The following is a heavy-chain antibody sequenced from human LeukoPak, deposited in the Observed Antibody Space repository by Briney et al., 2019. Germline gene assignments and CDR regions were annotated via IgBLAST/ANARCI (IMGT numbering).Heavy chain of an antibody. CDR2: IIPIFGTA. D-gene: IGHD2-15*01. V-gene: IGHV1-69*13. CDR3: ARVRRVGKVAATGLYY. J-gene: IGHJ4*02. Sequence: SVKVSCKASGGTFSSYAISWVRQAPGQGLEWMGGIIPIFGTANYAQKFQGRVTITADESTSTAYMELSSLRSEDAAVYYCARVRRVGKVAATGLYYWGQGTLVTVSS. CDR1: GGTFSSYA.